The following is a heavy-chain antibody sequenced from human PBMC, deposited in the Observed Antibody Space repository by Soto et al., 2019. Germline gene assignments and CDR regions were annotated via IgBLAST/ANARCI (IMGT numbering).Heavy chain of an antibody. V-gene: IGHV1-24*01. CDR2: FDPEDGET. J-gene: IGHJ4*02. CDR1: GYTLTELS. CDR3: ATKSVSAAAGSWYFDY. D-gene: IGHD6-13*01. Sequence: GASVKVSCKASGYTLTELSMHWVRQAPGKGLEWMGGFDPEDGETIYAQKFQGRVTMTEDTSTDTAYMELSSLRSEDTAVYYCATKSVSAAAGSWYFDYWGQGTLVTVSS.